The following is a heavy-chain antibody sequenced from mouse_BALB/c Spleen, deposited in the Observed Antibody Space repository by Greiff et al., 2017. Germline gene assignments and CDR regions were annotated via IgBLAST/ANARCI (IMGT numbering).Heavy chain of an antibody. Sequence: EVKLVESGPGLVKPSQSLSLACTVTGYSITSDYAWNWIRQFPGNKLEWMGYISYSGSTSYNPSLKSRISITRDTSKNQFFLQLNSVTTEDTATYYCARTDGSSPYYFDYWGQGTTLTVSS. V-gene: IGHV3-2*02. CDR1: GYSITSDYA. CDR2: ISYSGST. D-gene: IGHD1-1*01. CDR3: ARTDGSSPYYFDY. J-gene: IGHJ2*01.